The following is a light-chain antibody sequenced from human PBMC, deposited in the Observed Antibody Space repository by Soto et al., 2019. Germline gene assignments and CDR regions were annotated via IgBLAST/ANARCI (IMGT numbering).Light chain of an antibody. CDR3: QQHNTWPS. Sequence: EIVMTQSPATLSVSPGERVTLSCRASQNVGSNVAWYQQKRGQAPRLLVYGASLRATGIAARFSGSGSGTEFTLTISSLQSEDFAVYYFQQHNTWPSFGQGTKVEI. CDR1: QNVGSN. J-gene: IGKJ1*01. V-gene: IGKV3-15*01. CDR2: GAS.